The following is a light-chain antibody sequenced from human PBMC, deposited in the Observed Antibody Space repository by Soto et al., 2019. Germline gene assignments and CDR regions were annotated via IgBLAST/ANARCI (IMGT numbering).Light chain of an antibody. CDR1: QSVSSSY. CDR2: GTS. Sequence: EIGLTQSPGTLSLSPGERATLSCRASQSVSSSYLAWYQQKPGQAPRLLLYGTSSRATGIPDRFSGSGSGTDFTLTISRLEPEDFAVYYCQQYGSSPGTFGQGTKVEIK. J-gene: IGKJ1*01. CDR3: QQYGSSPGT. V-gene: IGKV3-20*01.